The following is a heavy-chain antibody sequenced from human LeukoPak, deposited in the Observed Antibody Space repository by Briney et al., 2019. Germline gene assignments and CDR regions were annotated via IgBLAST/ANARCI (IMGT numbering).Heavy chain of an antibody. J-gene: IGHJ6*02. CDR3: ARARDFIYGMDV. D-gene: IGHD2/OR15-2a*01. V-gene: IGHV4-34*01. Sequence: SSETLSLTCAVYGGSFSGYYWSWIRQPPGKGLEWIGEINHSGSTNYNPSLKSRVTISVDTSKNQFSLKLSSVTAADTAVYYCARARDFIYGMDVWGQGTTVTVSS. CDR1: GGSFSGYY. CDR2: INHSGST.